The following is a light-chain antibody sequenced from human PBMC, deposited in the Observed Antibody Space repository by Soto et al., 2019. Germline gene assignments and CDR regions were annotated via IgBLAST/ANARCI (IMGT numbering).Light chain of an antibody. J-gene: IGKJ1*01. V-gene: IGKV3-20*01. CDR3: QQCGSSSWT. Sequence: EIVLTQSPGTLSLSPGERATLSCRASQSVSSSSLAWYQQKPGQAPRLLIYGASSRATGIPDRFSGSGSGTDFTLTIIRLESEDFAMYYCQQCGSSSWTFGQGTKVEIK. CDR2: GAS. CDR1: QSVSSSS.